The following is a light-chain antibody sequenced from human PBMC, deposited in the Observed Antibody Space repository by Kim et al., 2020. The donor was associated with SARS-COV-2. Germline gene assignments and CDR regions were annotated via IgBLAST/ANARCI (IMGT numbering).Light chain of an antibody. CDR2: EVN. Sequence: QSAPTQPASVSGSPGQSITISCSGTDSDVGGYKYVSWYQQHPGKSPKLLIFEVNQRPSGVSDRFSGSKSGNTASLTISGLQIEDEADYYCSSYTTLFTWVFGGGTQLTVL. V-gene: IGLV2-14*01. CDR1: DSDVGGYKY. J-gene: IGLJ3*02. CDR3: SSYTTLFTWV.